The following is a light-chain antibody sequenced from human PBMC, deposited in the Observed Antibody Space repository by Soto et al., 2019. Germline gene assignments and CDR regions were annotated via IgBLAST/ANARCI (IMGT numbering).Light chain of an antibody. CDR2: DTS. V-gene: IGKV3-20*01. Sequence: EFVLTQSPGTLSLSPGERVTLSCGASQSLTNSFIAWYQQRPGQAPRLLIYDTSSRASGIPDRFSGSGSGTDFTLTISRLETEDFAVFYCQQYGTSEIIFGQGTRLEIK. J-gene: IGKJ5*01. CDR1: QSLTNSF. CDR3: QQYGTSEII.